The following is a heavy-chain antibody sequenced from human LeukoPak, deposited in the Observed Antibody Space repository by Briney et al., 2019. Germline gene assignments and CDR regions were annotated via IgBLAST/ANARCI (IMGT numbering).Heavy chain of an antibody. CDR1: GFTFSSYW. CDR2: INSDGSSI. V-gene: IGHV3-74*03. Sequence: GGSLRLSCAASGFTFSSYWMHWVRQAPGKGLVWVSRINSDGSSIMYADSVKGRFTISRDNARNTLYLQINSLRAEDTAVYYCAREGDGSVDFDYWGRGTLVTLSP. D-gene: IGHD5-24*01. J-gene: IGHJ4*02. CDR3: AREGDGSVDFDY.